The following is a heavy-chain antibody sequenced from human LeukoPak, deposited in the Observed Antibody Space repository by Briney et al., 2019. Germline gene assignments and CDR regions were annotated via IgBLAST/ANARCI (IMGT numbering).Heavy chain of an antibody. V-gene: IGHV3-21*04. CDR1: GFTFSSYS. CDR2: ISSSSSYI. CDR3: AKAPGYSSGWYVGY. Sequence: GGSLRLSCAASGFTFSSYSMNWVRQAPGKGLEWVSSISSSSSYIYYADSVKGRFTISRDNSKNTLYLQMNSLRAEDTAVYYCAKAPGYSSGWYVGYWGQGTLVTVSS. D-gene: IGHD6-19*01. J-gene: IGHJ4*02.